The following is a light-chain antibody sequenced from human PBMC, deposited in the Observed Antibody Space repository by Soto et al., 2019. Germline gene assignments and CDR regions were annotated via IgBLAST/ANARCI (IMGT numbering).Light chain of an antibody. CDR2: DAS. J-gene: IGKJ5*01. CDR1: QSVGTY. Sequence: VVPLSIKTLALSPGGGVSLSCWASQSVGTYLAWYQQKLGQAPRLLIYDASKRATGIPSRFTGSGPDTGLACALGSPAAALFAFDVCPSGLCGPNTSGQGTRPEIK. V-gene: IGKV3-11*01. CDR3: PSGLCGPNT.